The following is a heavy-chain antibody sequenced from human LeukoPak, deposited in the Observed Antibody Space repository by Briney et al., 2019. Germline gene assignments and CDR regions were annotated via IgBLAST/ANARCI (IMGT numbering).Heavy chain of an antibody. CDR2: IYTSGST. Sequence: SETLSLTCTVSGGSISSYYWSWIRQPPGKGLEWIGYIYTSGSTNYNPSLKSRVTISVDTSKNQFSLKLSSVTAADTAVYYCATTSGSYYYYYYYYVDVWGKGTTVTVSS. CDR3: ATTSGSYYYYYYYYVDV. J-gene: IGHJ6*03. V-gene: IGHV4-4*09. D-gene: IGHD1-26*01. CDR1: GGSISSYY.